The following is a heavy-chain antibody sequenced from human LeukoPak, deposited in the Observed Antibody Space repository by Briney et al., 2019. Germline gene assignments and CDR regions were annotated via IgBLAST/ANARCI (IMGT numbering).Heavy chain of an antibody. V-gene: IGHV1-2*02. CDR1: GYTFTGYY. J-gene: IGHJ4*02. CDR3: ARVLFYSSGNKSNRVDY. CDR2: INPDSGGT. D-gene: IGHD6-19*01. Sequence: GASVKVSCKASGYTFTGYYIHWVRQAPGQGLEWMGWINPDSGGTNYAQKFQGRVTMTRDTSIRTAYTELSRLRSDDTAVYYCARVLFYSSGNKSNRVDYWGQGTLVTVSS.